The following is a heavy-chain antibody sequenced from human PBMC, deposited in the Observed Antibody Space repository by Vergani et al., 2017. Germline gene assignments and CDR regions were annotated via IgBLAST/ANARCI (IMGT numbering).Heavy chain of an antibody. V-gene: IGHV3-53*01. J-gene: IGHJ5*02. Sequence: EVQLVESGGGLIQPGGSLRLSCAASGFTVSSNYMSWVRQAPGKGLEWVSVIYSGGSTYYADSVKGRFTISRDNSKNTRYLQMNSLRAEDTAVYYCARDEVRDYGGTTAWGQGTLVTVSS. CDR3: ARDEVRDYGGTTA. D-gene: IGHD4/OR15-4a*01. CDR1: GFTVSSNY. CDR2: IYSGGST.